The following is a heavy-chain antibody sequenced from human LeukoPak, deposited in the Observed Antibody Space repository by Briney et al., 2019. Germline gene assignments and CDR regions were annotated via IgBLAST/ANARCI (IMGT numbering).Heavy chain of an antibody. J-gene: IGHJ4*02. CDR2: ISGSGASK. D-gene: IGHD3-10*01. Sequence: AGSLRLSCAASGFIFSNYAMSWVRQAPGKGLEWVSGISGSGASKVYADSMKGRFTISRDNSRNILYLEVNSLRAEDTAVYYCAKDLLHGSGSYSWGVFDYWGQGIVVTVSS. CDR1: GFIFSNYA. V-gene: IGHV3-23*01. CDR3: AKDLLHGSGSYSWGVFDY.